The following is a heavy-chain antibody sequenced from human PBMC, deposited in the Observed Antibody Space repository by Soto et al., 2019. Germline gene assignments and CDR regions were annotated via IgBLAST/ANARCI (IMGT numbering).Heavy chain of an antibody. Sequence: QVQLVESGGGVVQPGRSLRLSCAASGFTFSSYAMHWVREAPGKGLEWVAVISYDGSNKYYADSVKGRFTISRDNSKNTLYLQMNSLRAEDTAVYYCAREYCSGGSCYPFFDIWGQGTMVTVSS. V-gene: IGHV3-30-3*01. CDR1: GFTFSSYA. CDR2: ISYDGSNK. D-gene: IGHD2-15*01. CDR3: AREYCSGGSCYPFFDI. J-gene: IGHJ3*02.